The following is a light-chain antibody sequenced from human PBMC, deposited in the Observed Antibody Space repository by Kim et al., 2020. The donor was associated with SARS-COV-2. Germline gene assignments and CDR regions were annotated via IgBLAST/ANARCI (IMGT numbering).Light chain of an antibody. J-gene: IGKJ5*01. CDR1: QSVNNY. V-gene: IGKV3-11*01. CDR2: DAS. Sequence: LSPEERATLSCRASQSVNNYLAWYQQKPGQAPRLLIYDASTRATGIPARFSGSGSGTDFTLIISSLEPGDFAVYYCLQRSNWPSITFGQGTRLEIK. CDR3: LQRSNWPSIT.